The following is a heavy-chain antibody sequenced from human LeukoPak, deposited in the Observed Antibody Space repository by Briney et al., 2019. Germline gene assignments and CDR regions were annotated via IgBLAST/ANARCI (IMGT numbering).Heavy chain of an antibody. J-gene: IGHJ2*01. Sequence: GGSLRLSCAASGFAFSGYWMHWVRQPPGKGLVWVSRITGDGSSTSNPDSVKGGFTISRDKAKNTLYLQMISLRAEDTAVYYCARDTGWYCDLWGRGTLVTVSS. CDR1: GFAFSGYW. D-gene: IGHD4-17*01. CDR3: ARDTGWYCDL. CDR2: ITGDGSST. V-gene: IGHV3-74*01.